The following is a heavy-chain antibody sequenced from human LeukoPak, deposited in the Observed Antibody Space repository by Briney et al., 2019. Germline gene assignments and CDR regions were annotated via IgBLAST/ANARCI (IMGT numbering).Heavy chain of an antibody. D-gene: IGHD5-24*01. CDR2: IYYRVTS. J-gene: IGHJ4*02. CDR3: ARGGFNALY. V-gene: IGHV4-59*01. Sequence: PSETLSLTCTVSGDSISTYYWSWIRQPPGKGLEWIGYIYYRVTSDYNPSLKSRVTMSVDMSTRQISLKLTSVTAADTAVYYCARGGFNALYWGQGTLVTVSS. CDR1: GDSISTYY.